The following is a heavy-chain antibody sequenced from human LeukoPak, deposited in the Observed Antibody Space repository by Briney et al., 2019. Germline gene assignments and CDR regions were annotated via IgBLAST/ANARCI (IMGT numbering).Heavy chain of an antibody. CDR2: ISGSVGTT. J-gene: IGHJ4*02. CDR1: GFTFSTYA. Sequence: GGSLRLSCAASGFTFSTYAMSWVRQAPGKGLEWVSAISGSVGTTYYADSVKGRFTVSRDNSKNTLYLQMNSLRAEHTAVYYCAKCFAVYCSTIICTPYYFDYWGQGTLVTVSS. CDR3: AKCFAVYCSTIICTPYYFDY. V-gene: IGHV3-23*01. D-gene: IGHD2-2*01.